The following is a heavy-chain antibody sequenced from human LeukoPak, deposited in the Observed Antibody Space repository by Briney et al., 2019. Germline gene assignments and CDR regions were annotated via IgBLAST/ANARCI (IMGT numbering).Heavy chain of an antibody. V-gene: IGHV4-31*03. Sequence: SQTLSLTCTVSGASISSGSYYWTWIRQLPGKGLELIGFIYYSGSTYYNPSLRSRVIISRDTSKNHFSLNLTSVTSADTAVYYCARSMTTVTAWAYWGQGAPVTVSS. D-gene: IGHD4-17*01. CDR1: GASISSGSYY. J-gene: IGHJ4*02. CDR3: ARSMTTVTAWAY. CDR2: IYYSGST.